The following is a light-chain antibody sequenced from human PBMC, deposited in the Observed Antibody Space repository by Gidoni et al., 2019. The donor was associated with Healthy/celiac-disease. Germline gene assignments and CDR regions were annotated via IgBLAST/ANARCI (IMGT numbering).Light chain of an antibody. CDR1: SSDVGVYNS. J-gene: IGLJ2*01. CDR2: DVS. V-gene: IGLV2-14*01. CDR3: SSYTSSSTFVV. Sequence: QSALTQPASVSGSPGQSITISCTGTSSDVGVYNSVSWYQQHPGKAPKLMIYDVSNRPSGVSNLFSGSKSGNTASLTISGLQAEDEADYYCSSYTSSSTFVVFGGGTKLTVL.